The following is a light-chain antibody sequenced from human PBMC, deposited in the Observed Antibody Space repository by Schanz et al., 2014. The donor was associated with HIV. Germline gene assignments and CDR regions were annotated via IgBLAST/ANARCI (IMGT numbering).Light chain of an antibody. CDR1: QNINTY. CDR3: QKYNSAPLT. J-gene: IGKJ4*01. CDR2: AAS. Sequence: DIQLTQSPSSLSASLGDRVTITCRASQNINTYLNWYQQRPGKAPKLLIYAASSFQSGVPLRFNGSGSGTDFSLTISRLQPEDVATYYCQKYNSAPLTFGGGTKVEI. V-gene: IGKV1-39*01.